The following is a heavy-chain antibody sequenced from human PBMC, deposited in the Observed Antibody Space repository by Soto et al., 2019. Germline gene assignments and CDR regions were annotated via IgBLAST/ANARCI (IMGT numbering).Heavy chain of an antibody. CDR2: IYYTGST. CDR1: GGSIGSGSYY. V-gene: IGHV4-39*01. J-gene: IGHJ1*01. D-gene: IGHD2-15*01. Sequence: QLQLQESGPGLVKPSETLSLTCTVSGGSIGSGSYYWGWIRQPPGKGLEWIGSIYYTGSTYYNPSLKSRVTISEDTSKNQFSLRLSSVTAADTAVYYCAKHEVVAALAPIFQHWGQGTLVTVSS. CDR3: AKHEVVAALAPIFQH.